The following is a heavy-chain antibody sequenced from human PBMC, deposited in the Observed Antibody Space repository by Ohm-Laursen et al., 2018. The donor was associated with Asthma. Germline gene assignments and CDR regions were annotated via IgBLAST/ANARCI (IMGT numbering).Heavy chain of an antibody. V-gene: IGHV1-8*01. CDR1: GYTFTNYD. D-gene: IGHD2-15*01. CDR2: MNPNSGNT. J-gene: IGHJ4*02. CDR3: ARGCSGGSCYSWRLIDF. Sequence: ASVKVSCKASGYTFTNYDINWVRQATGQGLEWMGWMNPNSGNTGYAQKFQGRVTMTRNTSISTAYMELSSLRSEDTAVYYCARGCSGGSCYSWRLIDFWGQGTLVTVSS.